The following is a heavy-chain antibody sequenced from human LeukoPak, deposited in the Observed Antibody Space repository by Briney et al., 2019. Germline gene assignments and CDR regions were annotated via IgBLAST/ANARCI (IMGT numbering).Heavy chain of an antibody. CDR1: GFNFSSYW. CDR3: ARESQQQLVPNL. CDR2: IKQDGSEK. V-gene: IGHV3-7*01. Sequence: PGGSLRLSCAASGFNFSSYWMSWVRQAPGKGLEWVANIKQDGSEKYYVDSVKGRFTISRDNAKNSLYLQMNSLRAEDTAVYYCARESQQQLVPNLWGRGTLVTVSS. J-gene: IGHJ2*01. D-gene: IGHD6-13*01.